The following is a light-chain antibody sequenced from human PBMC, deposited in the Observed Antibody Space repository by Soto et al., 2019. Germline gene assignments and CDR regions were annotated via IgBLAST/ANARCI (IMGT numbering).Light chain of an antibody. Sequence: EIVMTQSPATLSVSPGERATLSCRASQSVSSNLAWYQQKPGQAPRLLIYGASSRATGIPDRFSGSGSGTVFTLTIGRLEPEDFAVYYCQHYGRSRTFGQGTKVDIK. CDR1: QSVSSN. V-gene: IGKV3-20*01. J-gene: IGKJ1*01. CDR3: QHYGRSRT. CDR2: GAS.